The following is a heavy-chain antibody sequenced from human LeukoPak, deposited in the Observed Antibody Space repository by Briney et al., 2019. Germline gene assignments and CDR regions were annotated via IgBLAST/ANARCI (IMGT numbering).Heavy chain of an antibody. D-gene: IGHD6-6*01. Sequence: GGSLRLSCAASGFTFSSYDMSWVRQAPGMVLEWVSTISDSGGRTYYADSVKGRFTISRDNSKNSLYLQMNSLRTEDTALYYCAKGSSSNRLDYWGQGTLVTVSS. CDR2: ISDSGGRT. CDR3: AKGSSSNRLDY. J-gene: IGHJ4*02. CDR1: GFTFSSYD. V-gene: IGHV3-23*01.